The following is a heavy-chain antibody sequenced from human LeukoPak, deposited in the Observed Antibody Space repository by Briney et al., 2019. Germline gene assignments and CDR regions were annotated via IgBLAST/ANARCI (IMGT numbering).Heavy chain of an antibody. CDR2: ISYDGSNK. D-gene: IGHD1-7*01. J-gene: IGHJ4*02. V-gene: IGHV3-30-3*01. CDR1: GFTFSSYA. Sequence: TGGSLRLSCAASGFTFSSYAMHWVRQAPGKGLEWVAVISYDGSNKYYADSVKGRFTTSRDNSKNTLYLQMNSLRAEDTAVYYCARDAGITGTTDLDYWGQGTLVTVFS. CDR3: ARDAGITGTTDLDY.